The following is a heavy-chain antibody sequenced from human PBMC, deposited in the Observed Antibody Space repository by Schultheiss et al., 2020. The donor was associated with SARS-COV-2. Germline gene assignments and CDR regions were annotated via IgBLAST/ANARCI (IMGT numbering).Heavy chain of an antibody. CDR1: GFTFSSYA. CDR3: ARGMDYDFWSGYPPLI. V-gene: IGHV3-23*01. CDR2: ISGSGGST. Sequence: GGSLRLSCAASGFTFSSYAMSWVRQAPGKGLEWVSAISGSGGSTYYADSVKGRFTISRDNSKNTLYLQMNSLRAEDTAVYYCARGMDYDFWSGYPPLIWGQGTMVTVSS. D-gene: IGHD3-3*01. J-gene: IGHJ3*02.